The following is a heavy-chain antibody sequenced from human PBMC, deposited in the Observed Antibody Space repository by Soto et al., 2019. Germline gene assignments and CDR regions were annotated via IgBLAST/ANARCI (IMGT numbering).Heavy chain of an antibody. Sequence: PGESLKISCKGSGYSFTSYWIGWVRQMPGKGLEWMGIIYPGDSDTRYSPSFQGQVTISADKSISTAYLQWSSLKASDTAMYYCARHHYGDYVPLYYYGMDVWGQGTTVTVSS. CDR1: GYSFTSYW. D-gene: IGHD4-17*01. CDR3: ARHHYGDYVPLYYYGMDV. J-gene: IGHJ6*02. CDR2: IYPGDSDT. V-gene: IGHV5-51*01.